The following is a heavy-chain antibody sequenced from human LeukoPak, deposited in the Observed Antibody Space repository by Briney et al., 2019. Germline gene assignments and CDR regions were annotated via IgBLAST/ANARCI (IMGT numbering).Heavy chain of an antibody. Sequence: GASVKVSCKASGYTSTSYGISWVRQARGQRLEWIGWIVVGSGNTNYAQKFQERVTITRDMSTSTAYMELSSLRSEDTAVYYCAARGMIGAHYYDSSGYYFTDYWGQGTLVTVSS. J-gene: IGHJ4*02. CDR1: GYTSTSYG. D-gene: IGHD3-22*01. V-gene: IGHV1-58*02. CDR3: AARGMIGAHYYDSSGYYFTDY. CDR2: IVVGSGNT.